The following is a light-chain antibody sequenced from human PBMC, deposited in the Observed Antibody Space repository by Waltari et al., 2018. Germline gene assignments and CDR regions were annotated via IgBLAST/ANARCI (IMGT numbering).Light chain of an antibody. Sequence: QSALTQPASVSGSPGQSITISCIGSTSDVGGYNYVSWYQQHPGNAPKLMIYDVSNRPSGVSMRFSCYKSANTASLTISGLQAEDEAEYYCSSYTSNSTFFVGTGTKVTVL. CDR1: TSDVGGYNY. CDR3: SSYTSNSTFF. J-gene: IGLJ1*01. CDR2: DVS. V-gene: IGLV2-14*03.